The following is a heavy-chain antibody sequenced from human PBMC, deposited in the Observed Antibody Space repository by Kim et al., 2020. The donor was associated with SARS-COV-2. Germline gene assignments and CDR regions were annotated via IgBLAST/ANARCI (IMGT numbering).Heavy chain of an antibody. D-gene: IGHD5-18*01. Sequence: SETLSLTCAVYGGSFSGYYWSWIRQPPGKGLEWIGEINHSGSTNYNPSLKSRVTISVDTSKNQFSLKLSSVTAADTAVYYCARGSRGGGYSYGKYGMDVWGQGTTVTVSS. CDR3: ARGSRGGGYSYGKYGMDV. J-gene: IGHJ6*02. V-gene: IGHV4-34*01. CDR2: INHSGST. CDR1: GGSFSGYY.